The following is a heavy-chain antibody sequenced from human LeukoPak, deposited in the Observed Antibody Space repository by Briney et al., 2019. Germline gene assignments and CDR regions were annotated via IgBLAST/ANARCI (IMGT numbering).Heavy chain of an antibody. CDR3: ARGVSFRMVGTATDFDY. D-gene: IGHD2-21*02. CDR1: GFTFSSFT. V-gene: IGHV3-21*01. J-gene: IGHJ4*02. CDR2: ITSSTNYM. Sequence: GGSLRFSCAASGFTFSSFTMNWVRQAPGRGLEWVSSITSSTNYMHYADSVKGRFTISRDNAKNSLYLQMNSLRAEDTAVYYCARGVSFRMVGTATDFDYWGQGTLVTVSS.